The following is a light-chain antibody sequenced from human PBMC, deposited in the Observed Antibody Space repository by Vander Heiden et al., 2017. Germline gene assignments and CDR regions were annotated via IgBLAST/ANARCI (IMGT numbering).Light chain of an antibody. CDR3: QQSDSTPGT. V-gene: IGKV1-39*01. J-gene: IGKJ2*01. CDR1: QSISSY. CDR2: AAS. Sequence: DIQMTQSPSSLSASVGDRVTITCRASQSISSYLNWYQQKPGKAPKLLIYAASSLQSGVPSRFSGSGSGTDFTLTIISLQPEDFATYYCQQSDSTPGTFGQGTKLEIK.